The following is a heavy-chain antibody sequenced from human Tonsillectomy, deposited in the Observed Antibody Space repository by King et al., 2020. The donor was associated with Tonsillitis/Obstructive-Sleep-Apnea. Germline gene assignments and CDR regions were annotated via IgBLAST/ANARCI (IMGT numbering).Heavy chain of an antibody. J-gene: IGHJ4*02. Sequence: QLQESGPGLVKPSETLSLTCTVSGGSVSSGSYYWSWIRQPPGKGLEWIGYIYYSGSTNYNPSLKSRVTISVDTSKNQFSLKLSSVTAADTAVYYCARVPLPYGIYYFDYWGQGTLVTVSS. CDR1: GGSVSSGSYY. V-gene: IGHV4-61*01. D-gene: IGHD2-15*01. CDR2: IYYSGST. CDR3: ARVPLPYGIYYFDY.